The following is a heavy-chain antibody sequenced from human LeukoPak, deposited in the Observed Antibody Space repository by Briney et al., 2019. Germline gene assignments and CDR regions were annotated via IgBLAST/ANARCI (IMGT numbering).Heavy chain of an antibody. D-gene: IGHD2-15*01. CDR3: AREVVAALDP. CDR1: GFSISTYW. Sequence: GGSLRLSCAASGFSISTYWMSWVRQAPGKGLEWLANIKTDGSEENYVDSIKGRFTISRDNAKNSLYLQMNSLRAEDTAVYYCAREVVAALDPWGQGTLVTVSS. CDR2: IKTDGSEE. V-gene: IGHV3-7*01. J-gene: IGHJ5*02.